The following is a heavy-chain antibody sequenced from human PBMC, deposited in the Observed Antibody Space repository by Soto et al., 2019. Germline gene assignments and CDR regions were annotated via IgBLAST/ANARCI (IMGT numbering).Heavy chain of an antibody. J-gene: IGHJ5*02. V-gene: IGHV3-30-3*01. D-gene: IGHD6-6*01. CDR1: GFTFSSYA. Sequence: PGGSLRLSCAASGFTFSSYAMRWVRHAPVKGVEWVAGISYGGGKKYYADSVKGRFTISRENSKHTLYPQMNSLRAEDTAVYYCANPGTDRIAAYNWFDPWGQGTLVTVSS. CDR2: ISYGGGKK. CDR3: ANPGTDRIAAYNWFDP.